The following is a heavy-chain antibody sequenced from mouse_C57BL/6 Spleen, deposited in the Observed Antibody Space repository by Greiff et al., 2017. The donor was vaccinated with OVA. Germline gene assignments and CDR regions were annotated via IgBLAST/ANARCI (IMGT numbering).Heavy chain of an antibody. J-gene: IGHJ2*01. CDR1: GFPFTSYW. V-gene: IGHV1-59*01. Sequence: QVPLPQPGTELVRPGTSVQLSCKASGFPFTSYWMHWVKQRPGQGLEWVGVIDPSDSYTNYNSNFKGKATLTVDTSSSTADMQLSSLTSEDAAVYYCARKNYFDYWGQGTTLTVSS. CDR2: IDPSDSYT. CDR3: ARKNYFDY.